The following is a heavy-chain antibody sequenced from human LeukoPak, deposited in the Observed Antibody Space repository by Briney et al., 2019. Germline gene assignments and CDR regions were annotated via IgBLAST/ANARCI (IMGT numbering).Heavy chain of an antibody. J-gene: IGHJ5*02. CDR3: ARGRSNYYDSSGYVPSWNWFDP. Sequence: ASVKVSCKASGYTFTNYDISWVRQAPGQGLEWMGGIIPIFGTANYAQKFQGRVTITADKSTSTAYMELSSLRSEDTAVYYCARGRSNYYDSSGYVPSWNWFDPWGQGTLVTVSS. V-gene: IGHV1-69*06. CDR2: IIPIFGTA. CDR1: GYTFTNYD. D-gene: IGHD3-22*01.